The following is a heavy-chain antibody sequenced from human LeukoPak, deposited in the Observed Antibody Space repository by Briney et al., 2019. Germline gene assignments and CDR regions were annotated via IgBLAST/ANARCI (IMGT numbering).Heavy chain of an antibody. D-gene: IGHD2-2*01. CDR3: ARLAGYCSSTSCYPSDY. J-gene: IGHJ4*02. CDR1: GYTFTSYG. V-gene: IGHV1-18*01. Sequence: ASVKVSCKASGYTFTSYGISWVRQAPGRGLEWMGWISAYNGNTNYAQKLQGRVTMTTDTSTSTAYMELRSLRSDDTAVYYCARLAGYCSSTSCYPSDYWGQGTLVTVSS. CDR2: ISAYNGNT.